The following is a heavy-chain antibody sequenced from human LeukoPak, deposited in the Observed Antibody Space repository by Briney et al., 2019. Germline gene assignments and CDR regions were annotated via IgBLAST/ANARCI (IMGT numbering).Heavy chain of an antibody. V-gene: IGHV3-21*01. CDR3: AKGTTREVYRNWFDP. J-gene: IGHJ5*02. CDR2: ISSSSSYI. D-gene: IGHD4-23*01. CDR1: GFTFSSYS. Sequence: GGSLRLSCAASGFTFSSYSMNWVRQAPGKGLEWVSSISSSSSYIYYADSVKGRFTISRDNAKNSLYLQMNSLRAEDTAVYYCAKGTTREVYRNWFDPWGQRTLVTVSS.